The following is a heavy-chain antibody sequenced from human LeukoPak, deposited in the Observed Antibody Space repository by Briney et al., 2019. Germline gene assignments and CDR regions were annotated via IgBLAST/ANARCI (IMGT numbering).Heavy chain of an antibody. CDR1: GFTFRSYA. V-gene: IGHV3-64D*09. D-gene: IGHD1-26*01. J-gene: IGHJ4*02. CDR3: VKSDNIVVATYFDY. CDR2: VSSNGDST. Sequence: GGSLRLSCSASGFTFRSYAMHWVRQAPGKGLEYVSSVSSNGDSTYYADSVKGRFTISRDNSKNTLYLHMSSLRAEDTAVYYCVKSDNIVVATYFDYWGQGTLVTVSS.